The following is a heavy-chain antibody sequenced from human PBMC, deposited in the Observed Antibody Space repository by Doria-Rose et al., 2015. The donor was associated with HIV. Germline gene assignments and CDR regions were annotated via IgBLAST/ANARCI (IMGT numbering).Heavy chain of an antibody. D-gene: IGHD1-26*01. J-gene: IGHJ4*02. Sequence: QVQPQESGPGLVKPSETLSLTCSVSGGFISHYYWSWIRQPPGKGLEYIGDIFYTGSTNYSPSLKSRVSISIDTSKNKFSLRLSSVTAAGTAVYYCARVLSGTYDYWGQGTLVTVSS. CDR1: GGFISHYY. V-gene: IGHV4-59*01. CDR3: ARVLSGTYDY. CDR2: IFYTGST.